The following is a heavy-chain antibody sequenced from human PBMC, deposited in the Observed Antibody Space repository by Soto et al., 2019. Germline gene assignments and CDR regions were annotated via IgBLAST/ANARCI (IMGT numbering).Heavy chain of an antibody. CDR3: AITRGLVESLGELSLYYYGMDV. D-gene: IGHD3-16*02. J-gene: IGHJ6*02. CDR2: IYYSGST. Sequence: SETLSLTCTVSGGSISSSSYYWGWIRQPPGKGLEWIGSIYYSGSTYYNPSLKSRVTISVDTSKNQFSLKLSSVTAADTAVYYCAITRGLVESLGELSLYYYGMDVWGQGTTVTVSS. CDR1: GGSISSSSYY. V-gene: IGHV4-39*01.